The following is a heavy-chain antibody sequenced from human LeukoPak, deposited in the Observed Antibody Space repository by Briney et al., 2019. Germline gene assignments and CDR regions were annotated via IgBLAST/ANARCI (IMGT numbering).Heavy chain of an antibody. CDR1: GFTFSSYG. D-gene: IGHD3-10*01. Sequence: PGGSLRLSCAASGFTFSSYGISWVRQAPGKGLEWVANIKQDESERYSVDSVKGRFIISRDNAKNSVYLHMNSLRAEDTALYYCARLSAYYYGSYFYYYMDVWGKGTTVTVSS. CDR3: ARLSAYYYGSYFYYYMDV. J-gene: IGHJ6*03. V-gene: IGHV3-7*01. CDR2: IKQDESER.